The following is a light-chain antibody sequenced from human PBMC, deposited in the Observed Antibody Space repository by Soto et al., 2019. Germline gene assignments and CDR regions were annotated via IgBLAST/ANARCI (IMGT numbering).Light chain of an antibody. CDR2: DVS. CDR1: QSVSGY. Sequence: EIVLTQSPATLSLSPGERATLFCSASQSVSGYLAWYQQKPGQAPRLVIHDVSRRAPDIPARFSGRGSGTDFTLTISSLQPEDFATYYCQQLNSYPITFGQGTRLEIK. J-gene: IGKJ5*01. CDR3: QQLNSYPIT. V-gene: IGKV3-11*01.